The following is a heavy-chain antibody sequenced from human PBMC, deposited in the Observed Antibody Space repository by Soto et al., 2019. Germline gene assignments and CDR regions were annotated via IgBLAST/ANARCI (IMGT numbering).Heavy chain of an antibody. CDR3: AKRFAATGFDY. CDR2: IGTSAGST. J-gene: IGHJ4*02. V-gene: IGHV3-23*01. D-gene: IGHD6-13*01. CDR1: GFTFSSYA. Sequence: EVQLLESGGGLVQPGGSLRLSCAASGFTFSSYAMGWVRQAPGKGLEWVSSIGTSAGSTFYADSVKVRFTISRDNSRNTLYLQMNSLRAEDTAIYYCAKRFAATGFDYWGQGTLVTVSS.